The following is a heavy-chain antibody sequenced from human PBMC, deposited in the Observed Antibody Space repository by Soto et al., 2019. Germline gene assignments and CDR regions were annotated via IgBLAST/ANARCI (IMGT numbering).Heavy chain of an antibody. V-gene: IGHV1-18*01. CDR3: ARDTGSSGWSDAFDI. CDR2: ISAYNGNT. J-gene: IGHJ3*02. Sequence: ASVKVSCKASGYTFASYGISWVRQAPGQGLEWMGWISAYNGNTNYAQKLQGRVTMTTDTSTSTAYMELRSLRSDDTAVYYCARDTGSSGWSDAFDIWGQATRVTVAS. D-gene: IGHD6-19*01. CDR1: GYTFASYG.